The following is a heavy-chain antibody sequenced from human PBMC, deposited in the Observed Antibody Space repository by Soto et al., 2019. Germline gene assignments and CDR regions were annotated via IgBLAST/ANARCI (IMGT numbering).Heavy chain of an antibody. D-gene: IGHD1-26*01. CDR3: AGGTGWVHAS. CDR1: GFTFSNYW. Sequence: EVQLVESGGGLVQPGGSLRLSCAGSGFTFSNYWMNWVRQTPWKGLEWVANIKQDGSAKNYVESVKGRFTISRDNAKNLVSLQTNSLRAEDTAVYYCAGGTGWVHASWGQGTLVTVSS. V-gene: IGHV3-7*04. J-gene: IGHJ5*02. CDR2: IKQDGSAK.